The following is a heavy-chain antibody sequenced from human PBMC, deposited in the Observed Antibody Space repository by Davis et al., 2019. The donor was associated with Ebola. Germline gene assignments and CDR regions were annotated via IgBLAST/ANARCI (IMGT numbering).Heavy chain of an antibody. V-gene: IGHV3-48*02. J-gene: IGHJ6*04. CDR1: GFTFSSYA. CDR2: ISSTSSTI. CDR3: ATASRDVGNSYYGMDV. D-gene: IGHD1-26*01. Sequence: GESLKISCSASGFTFSSYAMNWVRQAPGKGLEWVSYISSTSSTIYYADSVKGRFTISRDNAKNSLFLQMNSLRDDDTAVYYCATASRDVGNSYYGMDVWGKGTTVTVSS.